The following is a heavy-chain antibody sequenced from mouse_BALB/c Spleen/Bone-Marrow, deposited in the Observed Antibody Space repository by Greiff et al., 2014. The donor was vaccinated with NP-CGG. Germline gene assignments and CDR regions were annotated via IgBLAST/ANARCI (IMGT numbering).Heavy chain of an antibody. CDR3: ARSEYGNSYAMDY. J-gene: IGHJ4*01. D-gene: IGHD2-10*02. CDR1: GYTFTDYA. Sequence: VQLQQSGPELVRPGVSVKISCKGSGYTFTDYAMHWVKQSHAKSLEWIGVISTYSGNTNYNQKFKGKATMTVDKSSSTAYMELARLTSEDSAIYYCARSEYGNSYAMDYWGQGTSVTGSS. CDR2: ISTYSGNT. V-gene: IGHV1-67*01.